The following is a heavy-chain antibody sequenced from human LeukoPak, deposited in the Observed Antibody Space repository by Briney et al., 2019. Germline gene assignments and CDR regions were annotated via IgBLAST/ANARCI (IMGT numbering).Heavy chain of an antibody. CDR1: GYTFTSYA. D-gene: IGHD2-2*01. J-gene: IGHJ5*02. V-gene: IGHV1-3*01. CDR3: ARLSCSGTSCYVSLGFDP. CDR2: INAGNGNT. Sequence: ASVKVSCKASGYTFTSYAMHWVRQAPGQRLEWMGWINAGNGNTKYSQKFQGRVTITRDTSASTAYMELSSLRSEDTAVYYCARLSCSGTSCYVSLGFDPWGQGTLVTVSS.